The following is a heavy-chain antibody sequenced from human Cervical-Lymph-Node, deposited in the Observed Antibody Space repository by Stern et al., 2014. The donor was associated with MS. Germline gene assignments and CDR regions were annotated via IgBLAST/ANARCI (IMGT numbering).Heavy chain of an antibody. D-gene: IGHD2-21*02. V-gene: IGHV1-69*06. Sequence: VQLVESGAELKKPGSSVKVSCKASGGTFSSYGISWVRQAPGQGLEWMGGIIPLFGTTNCARRFQGRFTITADISTSTAYMELSSLRSEDTAVYYCARDGDFGSNYGMDVWGQGTTVTVSS. CDR1: GGTFSSYG. CDR2: IIPLFGTT. J-gene: IGHJ6*02. CDR3: ARDGDFGSNYGMDV.